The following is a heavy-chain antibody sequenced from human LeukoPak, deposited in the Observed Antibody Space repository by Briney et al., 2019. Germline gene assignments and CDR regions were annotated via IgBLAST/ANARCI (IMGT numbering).Heavy chain of an antibody. V-gene: IGHV3-23*01. CDR3: AKGGSIAAGLFDH. J-gene: IGHJ4*02. D-gene: IGHD6-13*01. Sequence: PGGSLRLSCAASGFTFSSYAMSWVRQAPGKGLEWVSGVSGTGSSTYYADSVKGRFTISRDNSKNTLYLQMNSLRAEDTAVYYCAKGGSIAAGLFDHWGQGTLVTVSS. CDR2: VSGTGSST. CDR1: GFTFSSYA.